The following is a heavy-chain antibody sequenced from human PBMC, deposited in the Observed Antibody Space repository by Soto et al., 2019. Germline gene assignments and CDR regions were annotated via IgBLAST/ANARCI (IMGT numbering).Heavy chain of an antibody. Sequence: QVQLVQSGAEEKKPGASVKVSCKASGYTFTSYAMDWVRQAPGQRLEWMGWINAGNGNTKYSQKFQGRVTITRDTSAGTAYMELSSLRSEDTAVYYCARAPGGPGIAEYWGQGTLVTVSS. CDR1: GYTFTSYA. V-gene: IGHV1-3*05. D-gene: IGHD6-13*01. CDR2: INAGNGNT. CDR3: ARAPGGPGIAEY. J-gene: IGHJ4*02.